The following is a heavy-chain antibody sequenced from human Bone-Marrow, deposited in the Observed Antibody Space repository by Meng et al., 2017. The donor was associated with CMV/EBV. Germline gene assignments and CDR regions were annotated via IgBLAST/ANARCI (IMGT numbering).Heavy chain of an antibody. CDR1: GGSISSHY. CDR2: ITDRGST. J-gene: IGHJ5*02. V-gene: IGHV4-59*03. CDR3: ARSRDEFSKEFDR. D-gene: IGHD5-24*01. Sequence: SETLSLTCTVSGGSISSHYRSWIRQAPGKGLEWIGYITDRGSTSYNPSLKSRVSILVEADKDQFSLRLTSVTAADTAVFYCARSRDEFSKEFDRWGQGTLVTVSS.